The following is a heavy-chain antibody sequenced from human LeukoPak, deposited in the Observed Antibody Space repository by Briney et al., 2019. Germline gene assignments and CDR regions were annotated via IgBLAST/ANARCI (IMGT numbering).Heavy chain of an antibody. CDR2: ISSSSYYI. CDR3: ARAGSGRSPDWFDP. V-gene: IGHV3-21*06. Sequence: PGGSLRLSCAASGFTFSSYSMNWVRQAPGKGLEWVSSISSSSYYIYYADSVKGRFTISRDNAKNSLYLQMNSLRAEDTAVYYCARAGSGRSPDWFDPWGQGTLVTVSS. J-gene: IGHJ5*02. D-gene: IGHD1-26*01. CDR1: GFTFSSYS.